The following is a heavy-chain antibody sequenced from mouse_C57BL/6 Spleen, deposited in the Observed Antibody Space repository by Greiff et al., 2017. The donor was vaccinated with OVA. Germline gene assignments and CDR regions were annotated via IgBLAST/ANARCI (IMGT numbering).Heavy chain of an antibody. CDR2: IDPEDGET. V-gene: IGHV14-2*01. J-gene: IGHJ2*01. CDR1: GFNIKDYY. Sequence: EVQLQQSGAELVKPGASVKLSCTASGFNIKDYYMHWVKQRPEQGLEWIGRIDPEDGETKYAPKFQGMATITADSSSNTAYLQLSSLTSEDTAVYYCARSITTVELFDYWGQGTTLTVSS. D-gene: IGHD1-1*01. CDR3: ARSITTVELFDY.